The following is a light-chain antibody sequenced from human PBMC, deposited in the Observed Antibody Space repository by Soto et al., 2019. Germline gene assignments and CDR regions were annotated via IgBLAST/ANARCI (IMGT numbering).Light chain of an antibody. V-gene: IGLV2-18*01. CDR1: SIDFVTYNR. CDR3: SLYTSDNTFV. Sequence: QSALTQPPSVSGSTGQSVTISFTGTSIDFVTYNRVSWYQQSPGSAPKLIVSEVRNRPSGVPDRFSGSKSANTSSLTISGLQTADESDYFCSLYTSDNTFVFGSGTKLAVL. CDR2: EVR. J-gene: IGLJ1*01.